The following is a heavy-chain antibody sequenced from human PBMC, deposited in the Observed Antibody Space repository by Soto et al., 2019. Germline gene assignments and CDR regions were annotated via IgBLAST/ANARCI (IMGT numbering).Heavy chain of an antibody. CDR3: AKHLIAVAGYLHGMDV. Sequence: QVQLVESGGGVVQPGRSLRLSCAASGFTFSSYGMHWVRQAPGEGLEWVAVISHDGSNNYFADSVKGRFTISRANSQNTLYLQMNSPRAQETAVYYCAKHLIAVAGYLHGMDVWGQGATVTVYS. CDR1: GFTFSSYG. V-gene: IGHV3-30*18. CDR2: ISHDGSNN. J-gene: IGHJ6*02. D-gene: IGHD6-19*01.